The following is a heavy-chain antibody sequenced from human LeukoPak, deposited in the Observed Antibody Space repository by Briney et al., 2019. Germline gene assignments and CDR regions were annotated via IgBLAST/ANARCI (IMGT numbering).Heavy chain of an antibody. Sequence: SXTLSLTCAGYGGSCTDYFLSWVRQPPGKGREGRGEITHSASTNYNPSLKSRVTLSLDSSKNPVSLKLSSVTAADTAVYYCARGGNCRTTNCLLDPWGQGTLVTVSS. V-gene: IGHV4-34*01. CDR2: ITHSAST. J-gene: IGHJ5*02. CDR1: GGSCTDYF. CDR3: ARGGNCRTTNCLLDP. D-gene: IGHD2-2*01.